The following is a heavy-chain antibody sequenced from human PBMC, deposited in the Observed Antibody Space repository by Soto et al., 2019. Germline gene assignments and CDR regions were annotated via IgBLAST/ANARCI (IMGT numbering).Heavy chain of an antibody. CDR2: INHSGST. Sequence: SETLSLTCAVYGGSFSGYYWSWIRQPPGKGLEWIGEINHSGSTNYNPSLKSRVTISVDTSKNQFSLKLSSVTAADTAVYYCARGRDCSSNSCQDNGIDYWGQGTMVTVS. CDR1: GGSFSGYY. V-gene: IGHV4-34*01. CDR3: ARGRDCSSNSCQDNGIDY. D-gene: IGHD2-2*01. J-gene: IGHJ4*02.